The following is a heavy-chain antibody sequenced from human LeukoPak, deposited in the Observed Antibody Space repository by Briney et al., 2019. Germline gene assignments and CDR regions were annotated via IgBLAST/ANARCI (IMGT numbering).Heavy chain of an antibody. D-gene: IGHD4-23*01. J-gene: IGHJ4*02. CDR3: ARGSTVVTPLYYFDY. V-gene: IGHV4-34*01. CDR1: GGSFSGYY. CDR2: INHSGST. Sequence: SETLSLTCAVYGGSFSGYYWSWIRQPPGKGLEWIGEINHSGSTNYNPSLKSRVTISVDTSKNQFSLKLSSVTAADTAVYYCARGSTVVTPLYYFDYWGQGTLVTVSS.